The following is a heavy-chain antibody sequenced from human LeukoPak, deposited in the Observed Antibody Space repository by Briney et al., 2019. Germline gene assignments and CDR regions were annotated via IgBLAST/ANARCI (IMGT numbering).Heavy chain of an antibody. J-gene: IGHJ4*02. Sequence: GSLRLSCAASGFTFSSYWMSWVRQAPGKGLEWVANIKQDGSEKYYVDSVKGRFTISRDNAKNSLYLQMNSLRAEDTAVYYCARGAGTTFLGFGYFDYWGQGTLVTVSS. CDR3: ARGAGTTFLGFGYFDY. CDR2: IKQDGSEK. V-gene: IGHV3-7*03. D-gene: IGHD1-1*01. CDR1: GFTFSSYW.